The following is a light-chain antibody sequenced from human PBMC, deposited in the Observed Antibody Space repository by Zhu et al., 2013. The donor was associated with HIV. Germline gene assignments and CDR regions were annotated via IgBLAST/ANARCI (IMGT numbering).Light chain of an antibody. CDR2: DAS. Sequence: EVVLTQSPGTLSLSPGERATLSCRASQSVSSAHLAWYQQKPGQAPRLVIYDASKRATGIPARFSGSGSGTDFTLTISRLEPEDFAVYFCQQYGSSPLTFGGGTTVEIK. CDR3: QQYGSSPLT. CDR1: QSVSSAH. V-gene: IGKV3-20*01. J-gene: IGKJ4*01.